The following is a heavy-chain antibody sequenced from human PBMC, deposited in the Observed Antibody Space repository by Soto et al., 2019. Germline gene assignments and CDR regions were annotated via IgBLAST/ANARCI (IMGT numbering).Heavy chain of an antibody. CDR2: ISYDGSNK. CDR1: GFTFSSYA. Sequence: GGSLRLSCAASGFTFSSYAMHWVRQAPGKGLEWVAVISYDGSNKYYADSVKGRFTISRDNSKNTLYLQMNSLRAEDTAVYYCARDGSGSYRDDAFDIWGQGTMVTVSS. V-gene: IGHV3-30-3*01. CDR3: ARDGSGSYRDDAFDI. J-gene: IGHJ3*02. D-gene: IGHD3-10*01.